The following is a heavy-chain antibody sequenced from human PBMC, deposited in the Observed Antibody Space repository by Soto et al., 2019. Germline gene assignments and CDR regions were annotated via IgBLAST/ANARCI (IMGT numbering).Heavy chain of an antibody. CDR3: ARDPPKNYDFWSGYPNGMDV. D-gene: IGHD3-3*01. Sequence: ASVKVSCKASGYTFTSYGISWVRQAPGQGLEWMGWISAYNGNTNYAQKLQGRVTMTTDTSTSTAYMELRSLRSDDTAVYYCARDPPKNYDFWSGYPNGMDVWGQGTTVTVSS. CDR2: ISAYNGNT. V-gene: IGHV1-18*04. CDR1: GYTFTSYG. J-gene: IGHJ6*02.